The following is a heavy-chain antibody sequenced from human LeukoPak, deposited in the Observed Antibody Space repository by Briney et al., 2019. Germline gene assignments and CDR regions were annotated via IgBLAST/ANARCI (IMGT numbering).Heavy chain of an antibody. D-gene: IGHD6-13*01. CDR1: GYTFTSYA. J-gene: IGHJ4*02. CDR3: ARGEQLLLPYYFDY. CDR2: INAGNGNT. Sequence: ASVKVSCKASGYTFTSYAMHWERQAPGQRLEWMGWINAGNGNTKYSQKFQGRVTITRDPSASTAYMELSSLTSEDTAVYYCARGEQLLLPYYFDYWGQGTLVTVSS. V-gene: IGHV1-3*01.